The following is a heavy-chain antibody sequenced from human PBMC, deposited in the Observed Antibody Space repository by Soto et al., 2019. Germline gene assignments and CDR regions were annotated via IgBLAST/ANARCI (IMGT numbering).Heavy chain of an antibody. J-gene: IGHJ4*02. CDR3: ARYSGSYYVPIDY. D-gene: IGHD1-26*01. CDR1: GGSISSGGYY. V-gene: IGHV4-31*03. Sequence: QVQLQESGPGLVKPSQTLSLTCTVSGGSISSGGYYWSWIRQHPGKGLEWIGYIYYSGSTYYNPSRKSRVTISVDTSKSQFSLKLSSVTAADTAVYYCARYSGSYYVPIDYWGQGTLVTVSS. CDR2: IYYSGST.